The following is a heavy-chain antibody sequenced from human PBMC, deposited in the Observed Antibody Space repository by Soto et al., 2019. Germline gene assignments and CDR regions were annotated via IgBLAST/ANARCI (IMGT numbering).Heavy chain of an antibody. CDR1: GGTFSSYA. V-gene: IGHV1-69*06. D-gene: IGHD5-12*01. CDR2: IIPIFGTA. CDR3: ARDSPKSMQYSGYDSDY. Sequence: VASVKVSCKASGGTFSSYAISWVRQAPGQGLEWMGGIIPIFGTANYAQKFQGRVTITADKSTSTAYMELSSLRSEDTAVYYCARDSPKSMQYSGYDSDYWGQGTLVTVSS. J-gene: IGHJ4*02.